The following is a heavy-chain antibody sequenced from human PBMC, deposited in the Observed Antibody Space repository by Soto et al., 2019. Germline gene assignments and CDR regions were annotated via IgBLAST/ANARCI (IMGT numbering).Heavy chain of an antibody. Sequence: EVQLVESRGGLVQPGGSLRLSCAASGFTFSSNWMHWVRQGPGKGLVWVSRIDNDGSSRDYADSVKGRFTISRDNAKNTLYLEMSGLRAEDTAVYYCATGCGWYSPDYCGQGTLVTVSS. V-gene: IGHV3-74*01. CDR3: ATGCGWYSPDY. D-gene: IGHD6-19*01. J-gene: IGHJ4*02. CDR1: GFTFSSNW. CDR2: IDNDGSSR.